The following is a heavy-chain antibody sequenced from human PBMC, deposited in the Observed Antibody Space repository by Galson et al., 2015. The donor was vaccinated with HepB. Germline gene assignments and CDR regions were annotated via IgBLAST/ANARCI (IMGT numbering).Heavy chain of an antibody. CDR3: ARGGWGYGGYDGAHYDNGLDV. CDR2: IWYDGTNK. CDR1: GFTFSSYG. V-gene: IGHV3-33*03. Sequence: LRLSCAASGFTFSSYGVHWVRQAPGKGLEWVAIIWYDGTNKYYADSVRGRFIISRDNSKNTLYLQRNSRRGGDTAVYHCARGGWGYGGYDGAHYDNGLDVWGQGTTVTVSS. D-gene: IGHD5-12*01. J-gene: IGHJ6*02.